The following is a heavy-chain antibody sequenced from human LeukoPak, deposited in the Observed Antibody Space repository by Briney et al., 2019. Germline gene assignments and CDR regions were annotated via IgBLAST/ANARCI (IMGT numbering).Heavy chain of an antibody. J-gene: IGHJ4*02. CDR2: ICGSGGST. Sequence: GRSLRLSCAASGFTFRSYAMSWVRQAPGKGLEWVSAICGSGGSTYYADSVKGRFTISRDNAKNSLYLQMNSLRAEDTAVYYCARVTVHQDLNEFWGQGTLVTVSS. V-gene: IGHV3-23*01. CDR1: GFTFRSYA. D-gene: IGHD4-17*01. CDR3: ARVTVHQDLNEF.